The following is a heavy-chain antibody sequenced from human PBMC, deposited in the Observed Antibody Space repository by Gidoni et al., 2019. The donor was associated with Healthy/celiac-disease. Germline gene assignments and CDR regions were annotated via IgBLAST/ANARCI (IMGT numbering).Heavy chain of an antibody. CDR1: GLTSRDYY. J-gene: IGHJ6*02. Sequence: QVQLVESGGGLVQHGGSMILSGEAAGLTSRDYYMSWIRTAPGKGLELVSFISSSGSTIYSADSVKGRFTISRDNAKNSLYLQMNSLRAEDTAVYYCARDGSYGFYYYYGMDVWGQGTTVTVSS. V-gene: IGHV3-11*01. CDR3: ARDGSYGFYYYYGMDV. D-gene: IGHD5-18*01. CDR2: ISSSGSTI.